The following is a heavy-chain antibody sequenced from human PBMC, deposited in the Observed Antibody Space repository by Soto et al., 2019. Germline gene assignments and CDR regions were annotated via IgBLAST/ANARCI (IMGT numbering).Heavy chain of an antibody. V-gene: IGHV4-61*01. D-gene: IGHD1-26*01. CDR1: GGAASSGSHY. Sequence: SETLSLTCTVSGGAASSGSHYWSWIRQPPGKGLEWLAYIFYSGSINYNPSLKSRLTISVDTSKNQFFLNMSSVTAADTAVYYCARGVGYYAYFDYWGQGILLTVSS. CDR3: ARGVGYYAYFDY. CDR2: IFYSGSI. J-gene: IGHJ4*02.